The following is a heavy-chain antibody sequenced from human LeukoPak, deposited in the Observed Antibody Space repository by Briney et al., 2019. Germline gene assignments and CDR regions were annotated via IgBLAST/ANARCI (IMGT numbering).Heavy chain of an antibody. V-gene: IGHV3-74*01. D-gene: IGHD1-26*01. Sequence: GGSLRLSCAASGFTFSSYWMHWVRQAPGKGLVWVSRINSDGSSTSYADSVKGRFTISRDNAKNTLYLQMNSLRAEDTAVYYCAKDRGGSGRNWASNWFDPWGQGTLVIVSS. J-gene: IGHJ5*02. CDR1: GFTFSSYW. CDR2: INSDGSST. CDR3: AKDRGGSGRNWASNWFDP.